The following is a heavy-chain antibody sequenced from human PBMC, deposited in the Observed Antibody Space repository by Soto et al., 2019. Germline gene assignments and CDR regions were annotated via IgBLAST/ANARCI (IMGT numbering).Heavy chain of an antibody. J-gene: IGHJ6*02. CDR1: GGSVSSGSYY. V-gene: IGHV4-61*01. D-gene: IGHD3-22*01. Sequence: SETLSLTCTVSGGSVSSGSYYWSWIRQPPGKGLEWIGYIYYSGSTNYNPSLKSRVTISVDTSKNQFSLKLSSVTAADTAVYYCARGRITMIVVGLYYYYGMDVSGPGTTLTVSS. CDR2: IYYSGST. CDR3: ARGRITMIVVGLYYYYGMDV.